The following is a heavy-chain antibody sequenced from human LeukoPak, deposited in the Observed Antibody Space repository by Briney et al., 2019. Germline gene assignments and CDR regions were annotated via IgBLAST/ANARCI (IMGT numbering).Heavy chain of an antibody. CDR3: ATYRQVLLPFES. Sequence: ETLSLTCTVSGYSISSGYYWGWIRQPPGKGLEWVSSIFPSGGEIHYADSVRDRFTISRDNSKTTLSLQMNSLRAEDTAIYYCATYRQVLLPFESWDQETLVTVSS. D-gene: IGHD2-8*02. CDR1: GYSISSGYY. J-gene: IGHJ4*02. CDR2: IFPSGGEI. V-gene: IGHV3-23*01.